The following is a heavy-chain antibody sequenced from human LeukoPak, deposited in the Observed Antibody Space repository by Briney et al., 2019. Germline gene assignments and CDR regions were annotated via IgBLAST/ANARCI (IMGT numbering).Heavy chain of an antibody. D-gene: IGHD5-12*01. J-gene: IGHJ6*03. Sequence: PSETLSLTCTVSGYSISSGYYWGWIRQPPGKGLEWIGSIYHSGSTYYNPSLKSRVTISVDTSKNQFSLKLSSVTAADTAVYYCARAQGGYGYYYYMDVWGKGTTVTISS. CDR2: IYHSGST. CDR1: GYSISSGYY. CDR3: ARAQGGYGYYYYMDV. V-gene: IGHV4-38-2*02.